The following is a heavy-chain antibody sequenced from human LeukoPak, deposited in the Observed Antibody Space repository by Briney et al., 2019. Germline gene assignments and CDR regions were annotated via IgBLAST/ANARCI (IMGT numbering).Heavy chain of an antibody. D-gene: IGHD7-27*01. V-gene: IGHV3-23*01. CDR3: AKDGANWGLFFDY. CDR2: ISGSGGST. Sequence: GGSLRLSCAASGFTFSSYAMSWVRQAPGKGLEWASAISGSGGSTYYADSVKVRFTISRDNSKNTLYLQMNSLRAEDTAVYYCAKDGANWGLFFDYWGQGTLVTVSS. CDR1: GFTFSSYA. J-gene: IGHJ4*02.